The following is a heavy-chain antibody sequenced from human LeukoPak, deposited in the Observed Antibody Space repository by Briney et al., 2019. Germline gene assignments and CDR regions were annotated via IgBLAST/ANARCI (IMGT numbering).Heavy chain of an antibody. CDR1: GFTFSSYG. D-gene: IGHD3-22*01. J-gene: IGHJ4*02. CDR3: ARERYYYDSSGWYYFDY. Sequence: GGSLRLSCAASGFTFSSYGMHWVRQAPGKGLEWVAVIWYDGSNKYYADSVKGRFTISRDNSKNTPYLQMNSLRAEDTAVYYCARERYYYDSSGWYYFDYWGQGTLVTVSS. CDR2: IWYDGSNK. V-gene: IGHV3-33*01.